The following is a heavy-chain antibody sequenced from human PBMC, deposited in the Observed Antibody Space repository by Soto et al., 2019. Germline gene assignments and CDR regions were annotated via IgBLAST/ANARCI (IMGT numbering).Heavy chain of an antibody. J-gene: IGHJ6*03. D-gene: IGHD3-10*01. CDR2: INDGGTS. CDR1: GGSFSGYQ. CDR3: ARGLILWFGELSRRGGYYYYMDV. V-gene: IGHV4-34*01. Sequence: QVQLQQWGAGLLKPSETLSLTCAVYGGSFSGYQWSWIRQTPGNGLEWIGDINDGGTSNYNPSIKSRLNIVVQTTKNQISLKLSSVTAADTAVYYCARGLILWFGELSRRGGYYYYMDVWGKGTTVIVSS.